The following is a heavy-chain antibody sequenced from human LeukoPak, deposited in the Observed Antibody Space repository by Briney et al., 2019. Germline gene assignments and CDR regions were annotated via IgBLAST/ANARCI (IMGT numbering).Heavy chain of an antibody. CDR1: GGSFSGYY. J-gene: IGHJ3*02. Sequence: SETLSLTCAVYGGSFSGYYWSWIRQPPGKGLEWIGESNQSGSTNYNPSLKSRVTISVDTSKNQFSLKLSSVTAADTAVYYCARERPPYYYGSGSYRAFDIWGQETMVTVSS. D-gene: IGHD3-10*01. V-gene: IGHV4-34*01. CDR2: SNQSGST. CDR3: ARERPPYYYGSGSYRAFDI.